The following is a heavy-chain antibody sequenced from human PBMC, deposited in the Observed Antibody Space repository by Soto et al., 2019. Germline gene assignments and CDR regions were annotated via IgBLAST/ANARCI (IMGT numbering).Heavy chain of an antibody. J-gene: IGHJ4*01. CDR3: ARDKSYYDSSGQGGY. D-gene: IGHD3-22*01. Sequence: QVQLVQSGAEVKKPGASVKVSCKASGYTFTSYGISWVRQAPGQGLEWMGWISAYNGNTNYAQKLQGRVTMTTDTSTSTAYLELRSLRSDDTAVYYCARDKSYYDSSGQGGYWGHGTLVTVSS. V-gene: IGHV1-18*01. CDR1: GYTFTSYG. CDR2: ISAYNGNT.